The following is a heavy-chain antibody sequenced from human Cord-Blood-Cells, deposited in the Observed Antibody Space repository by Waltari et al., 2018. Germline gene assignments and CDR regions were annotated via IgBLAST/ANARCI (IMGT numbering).Heavy chain of an antibody. CDR2: INHSGST. CDR3: ARATSWGWGAFDI. J-gene: IGHJ3*02. D-gene: IGHD3-16*01. V-gene: IGHV4-34*01. Sequence: QVQLQQWGAGLLKPSETLSLTCAVYGGSFSGYYWSWNRQPPGKGLEWIGEINHSGSTNYNPSLKSRVTISVDTSKNQFSLKLSSVTAADTAVYYCARATSWGWGAFDIWGQGTMVTVSS. CDR1: GGSFSGYY.